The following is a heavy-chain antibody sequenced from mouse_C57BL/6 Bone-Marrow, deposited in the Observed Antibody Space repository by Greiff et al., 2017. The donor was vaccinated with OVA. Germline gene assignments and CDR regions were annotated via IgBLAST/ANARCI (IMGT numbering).Heavy chain of an antibody. D-gene: IGHD2-4*01. J-gene: IGHJ1*03. Sequence: VQLKESEGGLVQPGSSMKLSCTASGFTFSDYYMAWVRQVPEKGLEWVANINYDGSSTYYLDSLKSRFIISRDNAKNILYLQMSSLKSEDTATYYCARAPYDYDYFDVWGTGTTVTVSS. V-gene: IGHV5-16*01. CDR3: ARAPYDYDYFDV. CDR1: GFTFSDYY. CDR2: INYDGSST.